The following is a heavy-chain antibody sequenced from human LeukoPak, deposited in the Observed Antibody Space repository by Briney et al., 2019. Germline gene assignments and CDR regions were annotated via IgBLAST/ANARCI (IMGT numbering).Heavy chain of an antibody. CDR3: ARDQGGSVSYGRAPLDF. V-gene: IGHV1-18*01. J-gene: IGHJ4*02. D-gene: IGHD3-10*01. Sequence: ASVKVSCKASNYRFTNFGFNWVRQAPGEGPEWMGWISAYSGDTHVAQTFQGRVTVTRDTSRSTVYMELRSLRPDDTAIYYCARDQGGSVSYGRAPLDFWGQGTLVTVSS. CDR2: ISAYSGDT. CDR1: NYRFTNFG.